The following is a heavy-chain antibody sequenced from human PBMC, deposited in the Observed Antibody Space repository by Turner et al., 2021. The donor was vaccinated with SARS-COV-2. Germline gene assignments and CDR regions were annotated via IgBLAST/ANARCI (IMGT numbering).Heavy chain of an antibody. V-gene: IGHV3-30*03. D-gene: IGHD2-21*02. CDR2: ISYDGNNN. Sequence: QVQLVESGGGVVQPGRSLRLSCASSGFTFSTYAMQRVRLAPVKVLEWVAVISYDGNNNYYADSVKGRFTISRDNSKNTVYLQMNSLRADDTGVYYCARDLSGGRCVGDGYSSVLLYWGQGTLVTVSS. CDR3: ARDLSGGRCVGDGYSSVLLY. CDR1: GFTFSTYA. J-gene: IGHJ4*02.